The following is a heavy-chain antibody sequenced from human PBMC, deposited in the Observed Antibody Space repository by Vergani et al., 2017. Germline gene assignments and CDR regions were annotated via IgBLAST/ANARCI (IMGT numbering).Heavy chain of an antibody. V-gene: IGHV3-30*03. CDR3: ARDFLTRVTTLDYYYMGV. CDR2: ISYDGNKK. D-gene: IGHD1-1*01. Sequence: VQLLESGGNLVQPGRSLRLSCSAAGFPFSDYGVHWVRQAPGKGREWVSVISYDGNKKNYADSVKGRFTISRDNSKNTLYLEMNALRAEDTAVYYWARDFLTRVTTLDYYYMGVWGKGTTVTVSS. CDR1: GFPFSDYG. J-gene: IGHJ6*03.